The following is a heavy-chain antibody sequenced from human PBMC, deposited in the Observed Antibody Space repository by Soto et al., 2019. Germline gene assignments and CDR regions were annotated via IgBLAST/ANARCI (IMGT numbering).Heavy chain of an antibody. J-gene: IGHJ4*02. CDR2: ISSSSSTI. CDR3: ARDSPRGYYGSGSTY. V-gene: IGHV3-48*01. CDR1: GFTFSSYS. Sequence: HPGGSLRLSCAASGFTFSSYSMNWVRQAPGKGLEWVSYISSSSSTIYYADSVKGRFTISRDNAKNSLYLQMNSLRAEDTAVYYCARDSPRGYYGSGSTYWGQGTLVTVSS. D-gene: IGHD3-10*01.